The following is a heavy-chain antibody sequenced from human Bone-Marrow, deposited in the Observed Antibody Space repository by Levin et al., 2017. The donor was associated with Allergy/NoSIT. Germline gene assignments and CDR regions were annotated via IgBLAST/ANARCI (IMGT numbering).Heavy chain of an antibody. CDR2: ISSSSSYI. J-gene: IGHJ6*03. CDR3: ARPHGYYYYMDV. V-gene: IGHV3-21*01. Sequence: GESLKISCAASGFTFSSYSMNWVRQAPGKGLEWVSSISSSSSYIYYADSVKGRFTISRDNAKNSLYLQMNSLRAEDTAVYYCARPHGYYYYMDVWGKGTTVTVSS. CDR1: GFTFSSYS.